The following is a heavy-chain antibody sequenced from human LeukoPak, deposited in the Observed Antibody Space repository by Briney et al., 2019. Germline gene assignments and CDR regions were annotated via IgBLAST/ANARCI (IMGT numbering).Heavy chain of an antibody. CDR2: VSSDGSST. V-gene: IGHV3-74*01. CDR1: GITFSSYW. D-gene: IGHD5-12*01. J-gene: IGHJ6*02. Sequence: PGGSLRLSCAASGITFSSYWMHWVRHAPGKGLVWVSSVSSDGSSTTYADSVKGRFTISRDNAKNTLYLQMNSLRVEDTAVYYCARERYATIYYYYYGMDVWGQGTTVTVSS. CDR3: ARERYATIYYYYYGMDV.